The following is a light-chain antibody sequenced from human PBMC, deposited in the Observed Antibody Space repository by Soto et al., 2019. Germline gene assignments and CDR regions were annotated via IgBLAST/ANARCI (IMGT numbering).Light chain of an antibody. CDR3: QQYGGSPRT. CDR2: GAS. CDR1: QSVSSS. J-gene: IGKJ1*01. V-gene: IGKV3-20*01. Sequence: EIVMTQSPATLSVSPGERATLSCRASQSVSSSLACYQQKPGQAPTLLITGASSRAADIPDRFSGSGSGTDFTLTINRLEPEDFAVYYCQQYGGSPRTFGQGTKVDIK.